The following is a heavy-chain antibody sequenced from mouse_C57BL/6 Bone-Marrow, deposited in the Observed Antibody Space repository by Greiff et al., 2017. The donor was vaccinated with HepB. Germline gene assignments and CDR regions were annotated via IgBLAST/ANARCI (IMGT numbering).Heavy chain of an antibody. CDR3: ARGARGYYAMDY. CDR1: GYSITSGYY. D-gene: IGHD3-1*01. Sequence: EVQLQQSGPGLVKPSQSLSLTCSVTGYSITSGYYWNWIRQFPGNKLEWMGYISYDGSNNYNPSLKNRISITRDTSKNQFFLKLNSVTTEDTATYYCARGARGYYAMDYWGQGTSVTVSS. V-gene: IGHV3-6*01. J-gene: IGHJ4*01. CDR2: ISYDGSN.